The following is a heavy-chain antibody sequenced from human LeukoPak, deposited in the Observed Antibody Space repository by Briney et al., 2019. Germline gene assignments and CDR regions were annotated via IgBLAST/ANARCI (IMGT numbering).Heavy chain of an antibody. CDR1: GGTFSSYA. D-gene: IGHD5-18*01. CDR2: IIPIFGTA. J-gene: IGHJ6*04. Sequence: SVKVSCKASGGTFSSYAISWVRQAPGQGLEWMGGIIPIFGTANCAQKFQGRVTITADESTSTAYMELSSLRSEDTAVYYCASCSAGGYSYGYPTKHYYYYGMDVWGKGTTVTVSS. CDR3: ASCSAGGYSYGYPTKHYYYYGMDV. V-gene: IGHV1-69*13.